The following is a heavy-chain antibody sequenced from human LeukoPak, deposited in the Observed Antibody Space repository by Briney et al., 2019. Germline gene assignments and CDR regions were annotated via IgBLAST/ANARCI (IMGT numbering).Heavy chain of an antibody. CDR2: IIGDGTRT. CDR1: GFSFSYYW. CDR3: LRVDDTNGHNWFDP. V-gene: IGHV3-74*01. J-gene: IGHJ5*02. D-gene: IGHD2-8*01. Sequence: GGSLRVSCAASGFSFSYYWMHCVRQGSGKGPVWVSRIIGDGTRTDYADSVKGRFTTSRDNAKSTLYLQMNSLTVEDTAVYYCLRVDDTNGHNWFDPWGQGTLVTVSS.